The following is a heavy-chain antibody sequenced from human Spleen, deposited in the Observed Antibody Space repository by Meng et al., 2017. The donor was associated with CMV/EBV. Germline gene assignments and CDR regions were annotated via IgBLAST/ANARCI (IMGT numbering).Heavy chain of an antibody. CDR1: GFTFNNAW. V-gene: IGHV3-15*01. D-gene: IGHD6-13*01. J-gene: IGHJ4*02. CDR3: ARGGYSSAWYFFDFDY. Sequence: GGSLRLSCAASGFTFNNAWMSWVRQAPGKGLEWVGLIKSKTDGGTTYYAAPVKGRFTVSRDDSKNTLYLQMNSLRAEDTAVYYCARGGYSSAWYFFDFDYWGQGTLVTVSS. CDR2: IKSKTDGGTT.